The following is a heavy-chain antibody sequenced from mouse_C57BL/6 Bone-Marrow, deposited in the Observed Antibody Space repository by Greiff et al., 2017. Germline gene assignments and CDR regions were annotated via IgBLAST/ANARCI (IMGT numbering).Heavy chain of an antibody. V-gene: IGHV1-69*01. CDR2: IDPSDSYT. CDR3: ARDRYYGSSWFAY. Sequence: QVQLQQPGAELVMPGASVKLSCKASGYTFTSYWMHWVKQRPGQGLEWIGEIDPSDSYTNYNQKLKGKSTLTVDKSSSTAYMQLSSLTSEDSAVYYCARDRYYGSSWFAYWGQGTLVTVSA. J-gene: IGHJ3*01. CDR1: GYTFTSYW. D-gene: IGHD1-1*01.